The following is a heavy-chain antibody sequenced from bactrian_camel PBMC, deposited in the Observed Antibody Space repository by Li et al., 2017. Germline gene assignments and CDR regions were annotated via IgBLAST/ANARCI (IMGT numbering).Heavy chain of an antibody. CDR3: ATAKQYDPLFY. V-gene: IGHV3S1*01. J-gene: IGHJ4*01. Sequence: QVQLVESGGGSVQSGGSLRLSCAASGDTTSTHCTAWFRQVPGKEREGVAAIYTGGGSTIYYADSVKGRFTLSRDGSKNTLHLQMNSLKSEDTALYYCATAKQYDPLFYWGQGTQVTVS. CDR1: GDTTSTHC. CDR2: IYTGGGSTI.